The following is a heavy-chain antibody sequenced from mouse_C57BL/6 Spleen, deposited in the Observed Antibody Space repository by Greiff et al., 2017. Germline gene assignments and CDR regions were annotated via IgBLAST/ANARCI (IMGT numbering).Heavy chain of an antibody. V-gene: IGHV5-6*01. Sequence: VQLKESGGDLVKPGGSLKLSCAASGFTFSSYGMSWVRQTPDKRLEWVATISSGGSYTYYPDSVKGRFTISRDNAKNTLYLQMSSLKSEDTAMYYCARQNSNYAMDYWGQGTSVTVSS. CDR3: ARQNSNYAMDY. CDR2: ISSGGSYT. J-gene: IGHJ4*01. CDR1: GFTFSSYG.